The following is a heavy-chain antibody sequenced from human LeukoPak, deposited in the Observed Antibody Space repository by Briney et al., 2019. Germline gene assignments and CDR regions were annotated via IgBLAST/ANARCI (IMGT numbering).Heavy chain of an antibody. V-gene: IGHV1-46*01. Sequence: ASVKVSCKASGYTFTSYYMHWVRQAPGQGLEWMGIINPSGGSTSYAQKFQGRVTMTRDMSTSTVYMELSSLRSEDTAVYYCARDGSAPDDAFDIWGQGTMVTVSS. D-gene: IGHD5-12*01. J-gene: IGHJ3*02. CDR3: ARDGSAPDDAFDI. CDR1: GYTFTSYY. CDR2: INPSGGST.